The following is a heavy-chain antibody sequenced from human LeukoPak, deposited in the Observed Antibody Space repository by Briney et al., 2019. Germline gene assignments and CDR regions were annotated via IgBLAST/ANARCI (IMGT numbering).Heavy chain of an antibody. CDR2: ISAYNGNT. D-gene: IGHD2-2*01. CDR1: GYTFTSYG. CDR3: AREGTSYCSSTSCYQVVNWFDP. J-gene: IGHJ5*02. V-gene: IGHV1-18*01. Sequence: GASVKVSCKASGYTFTSYGISWVRQAPGQGLEWMGWISAYNGNTNYAQKLQGRVTMTTDTSTSTAYMELRSLRSDDTAVYYCAREGTSYCSSTSCYQVVNWFDPWGQGTLVTVSS.